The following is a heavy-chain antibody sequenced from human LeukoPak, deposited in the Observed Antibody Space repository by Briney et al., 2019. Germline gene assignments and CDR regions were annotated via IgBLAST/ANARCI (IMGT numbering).Heavy chain of an antibody. V-gene: IGHV3-66*03. D-gene: IGHD6-19*01. J-gene: IGHJ5*02. CDR1: GFTVSSNY. CDR3: VKDRSSGWYGGGWFDP. Sequence: GGSLRLSCAASGFTVSSNYMSWVRQAPGKGLEWVSVIYSCGSTYYADSVKGRFTISRDNSKNTLYLQMSSLRAEDTAVYYCVKDRSSGWYGGGWFDPWGQGTLVTVSS. CDR2: IYSCGST.